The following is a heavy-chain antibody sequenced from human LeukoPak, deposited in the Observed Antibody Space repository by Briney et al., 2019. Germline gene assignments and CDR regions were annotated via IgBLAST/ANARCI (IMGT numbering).Heavy chain of an antibody. CDR2: INHSAST. CDR3: ARSDYYGSGSYYDY. CDR1: AGSFSGYY. J-gene: IGHJ4*02. V-gene: IGHV4-34*01. D-gene: IGHD3-10*01. Sequence: SETLSLTCAVYAGSFSGYYWSCILQPPGEGLEWIGEINHSASTNFNPSLKSRVTISVDTSKNQFFLKLSSVNAADTAVYYCARSDYYGSGSYYDYWGQGTLVTVSS.